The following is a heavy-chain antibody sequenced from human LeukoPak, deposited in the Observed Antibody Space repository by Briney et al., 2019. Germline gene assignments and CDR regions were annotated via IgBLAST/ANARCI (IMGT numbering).Heavy chain of an antibody. Sequence: ASLKLSCKASGYTFTSYDINWVRQATGQGLEWMGCMNPNSGNTCYAQKFQGRVTMTRNTSISTAYMKLSSLRSEDTAVYYCARGETWFEELSYDYWGQGTLVTVSS. CDR2: MNPNSGNT. J-gene: IGHJ4*02. V-gene: IGHV1-8*01. D-gene: IGHD3-10*01. CDR1: GYTFTSYD. CDR3: ARGETWFEELSYDY.